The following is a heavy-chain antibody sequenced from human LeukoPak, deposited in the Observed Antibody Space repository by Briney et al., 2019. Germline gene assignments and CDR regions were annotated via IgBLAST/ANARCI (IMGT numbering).Heavy chain of an antibody. CDR2: INHSGST. D-gene: IGHD3-3*01. V-gene: IGHV4-34*01. CDR3: ARVAIFGVVRRSFDP. Sequence: SETLSLTCAVYGVSFSGYYWSWIRQPPGKGLEWVGKINHSGSTNYNPSLKSRVTISVDTSKNQFSLKLSSVTAADTAVYYCARVAIFGVVRRSFDPWGQGTLVTVSS. CDR1: GVSFSGYY. J-gene: IGHJ5*02.